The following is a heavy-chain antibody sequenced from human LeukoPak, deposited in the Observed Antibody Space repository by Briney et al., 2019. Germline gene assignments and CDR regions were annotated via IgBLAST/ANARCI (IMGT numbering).Heavy chain of an antibody. V-gene: IGHV4-59*01. CDR2: IYYSGST. D-gene: IGHD3-10*01. Sequence: SETLSLTCIVSGGSISSYYWSWIRQPPGKGLEWIGYIYYSGSTNYKPSLKSRVTISVDTSKNQFSLKLSSVTAADTAVYYCARGGYYGSGNDFRFDPWGQGTLVTVSS. CDR1: GGSISSYY. J-gene: IGHJ5*02. CDR3: ARGGYYGSGNDFRFDP.